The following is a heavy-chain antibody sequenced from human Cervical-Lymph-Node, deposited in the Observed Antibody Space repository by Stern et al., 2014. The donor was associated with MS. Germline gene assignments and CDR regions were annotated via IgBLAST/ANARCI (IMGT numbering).Heavy chain of an antibody. V-gene: IGHV7-4-1*02. CDR3: ARNSGSSPYFDY. D-gene: IGHD1-26*01. Sequence: VQLVESGSELKKPGASVKVSCKASGYTFTSYAMNWVRQAPGQGLEWMGRINTNTGNPTYAQAFPGRVVFSTDTSDSTAYLQISSLKAEDTAVYYCARNSGSSPYFDYWGQGTLVTVSS. CDR2: INTNTGNP. CDR1: GYTFTSYA. J-gene: IGHJ4*02.